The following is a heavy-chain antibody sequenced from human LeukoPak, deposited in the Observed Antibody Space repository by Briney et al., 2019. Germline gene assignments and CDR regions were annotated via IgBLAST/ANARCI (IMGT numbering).Heavy chain of an antibody. CDR3: ARVVGNTNFDS. D-gene: IGHD2-21*01. CDR1: GASISGSDW. J-gene: IGHJ4*02. V-gene: IGHV4-4*02. CDR2: IYHSGST. Sequence: KASETLSLTCAVSGASISGSDWWTWVRQPPGKGLEWIGEIYHSGSTNYNPSLKSRVTISVDKSKSHFSLKVTSVTAADTAVYYCARVVGNTNFDSWGQGALVTVSS.